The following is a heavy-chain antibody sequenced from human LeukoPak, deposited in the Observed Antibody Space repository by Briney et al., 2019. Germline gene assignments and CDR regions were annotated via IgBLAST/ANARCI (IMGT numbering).Heavy chain of an antibody. D-gene: IGHD3-22*01. V-gene: IGHV3-53*01. CDR3: ARGVPYDSGGYYSRYYFDC. Sequence: GGSLRLSCAASGFTFSTYPMSWVRQAPGKGLEWVSVLYSGGSIYYADSVKGRFTISRDNSQNTLYLQMNSLRAEDTAVYYCARGVPYDSGGYYSRYYFDCWGQGTLVTVSS. CDR1: GFTFSTYP. CDR2: LYSGGSI. J-gene: IGHJ4*02.